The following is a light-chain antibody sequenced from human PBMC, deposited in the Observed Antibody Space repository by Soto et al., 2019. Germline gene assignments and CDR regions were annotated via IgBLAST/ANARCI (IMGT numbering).Light chain of an antibody. Sequence: EIVLTQSPATLSLSPGARATLSCRASQSVTSYLAWYQQRPGQAHRLLINDASRRATGIPDRFSGSGSGADFTLTISSLEPEEFAVYYCQQRSSWPITVGKGTRLEIK. CDR3: QQRSSWPIT. CDR2: DAS. V-gene: IGKV3-11*01. J-gene: IGKJ5*01. CDR1: QSVTSY.